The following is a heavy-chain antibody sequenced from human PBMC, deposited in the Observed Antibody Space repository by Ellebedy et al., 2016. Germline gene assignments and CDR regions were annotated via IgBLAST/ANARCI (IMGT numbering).Heavy chain of an antibody. CDR2: ISTYDGNT. CDR1: GYTFTSYG. D-gene: IGHD1-14*01. CDR3: ARDSGRASHFRTCGDY. J-gene: IGHJ4*02. Sequence: ASVKVSCKASGYTFTSYGISWVRQAPGQGLEWMGWISTYDGNTNYAQNLQGRITMTTDTSTGTVYMELRSLISDDTAVYYCARDSGRASHFRTCGDYWGQGTLVTVSS. V-gene: IGHV1-18*01.